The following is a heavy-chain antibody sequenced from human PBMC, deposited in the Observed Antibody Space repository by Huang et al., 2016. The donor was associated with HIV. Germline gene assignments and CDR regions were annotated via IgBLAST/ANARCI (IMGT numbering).Heavy chain of an antibody. CDR2: IRDDGNNY. CDR1: GFTFGSFG. V-gene: IGHV3-30*02. J-gene: IGHJ4*02. Sequence: QVQLVESGGGVVQPGGSLRLSCTASGFTFGSFGMHGVRQAPGKGLEWVAVIRDDGNNYYYADSVRCRFTISRDNSKDTLYLQMNRLRPDDSAVYYCAKDLTYTFGRHFDYWGRGTLVTVSS. CDR3: AKDLTYTFGRHFDY. D-gene: IGHD3-3*01.